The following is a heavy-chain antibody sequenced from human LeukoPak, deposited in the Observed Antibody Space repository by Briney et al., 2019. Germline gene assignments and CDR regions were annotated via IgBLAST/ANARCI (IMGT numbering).Heavy chain of an antibody. Sequence: GGSLRLSCAASGFTFSSYSMNWVRQAPGKGLEWVSYISSSSSTIYYADSVKGRFTISRDNAKNSLYLQMNSLRDEDTAVYYCARDRGAVKYQLLPPRWFDPWGQGTLVTVSS. CDR2: ISSSSSTI. J-gene: IGHJ5*02. V-gene: IGHV3-48*02. CDR3: ARDRGAVKYQLLPPRWFDP. CDR1: GFTFSSYS. D-gene: IGHD2-2*01.